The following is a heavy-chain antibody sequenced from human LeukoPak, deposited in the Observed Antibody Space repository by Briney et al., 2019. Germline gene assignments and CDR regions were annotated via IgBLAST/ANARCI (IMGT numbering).Heavy chain of an antibody. V-gene: IGHV1-46*04. CDR1: GYTFTSYY. CDR3: ARESDSSGSDFDY. J-gene: IGHJ4*02. Sequence: ASVRVSCTASGYTFTSYYMHWVRQAPGQGLEWMGVINRSGGSTNYAEKLQGRVTMTRDTSTSTVYMEMSSLRAEDTAVYYCARESDSSGSDFDYWGQGTLVTVSS. D-gene: IGHD3-22*01. CDR2: INRSGGST.